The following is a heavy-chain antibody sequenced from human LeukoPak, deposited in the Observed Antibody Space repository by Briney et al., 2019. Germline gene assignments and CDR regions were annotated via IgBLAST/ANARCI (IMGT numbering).Heavy chain of an antibody. CDR1: GGSISSGDYY. Sequence: SETLSLTCTVSGGSISSGDYYWSWLRQPPGKGLEWIGHIYYSGSTYYNPSLKSRVTISVDTSKNQFSLKLSSVTAADTAVYYCARDLWVHYYYYYMDVWGKGTTVTVSS. CDR3: ARDLWVHYYYYYMDV. J-gene: IGHJ6*03. D-gene: IGHD1-1*01. CDR2: IYYSGST. V-gene: IGHV4-30-4*08.